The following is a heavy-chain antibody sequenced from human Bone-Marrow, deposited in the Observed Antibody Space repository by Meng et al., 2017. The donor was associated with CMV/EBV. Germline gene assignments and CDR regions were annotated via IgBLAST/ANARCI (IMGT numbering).Heavy chain of an antibody. Sequence: SQTLSLTCGVSGGSIGGSYRSWIRQPPGKGREWMGNISNSGSTNYNPSLKSRVTISVDTPKNQFSLKLRSVTAADTAVYYCARDEVAMDVWGQGTTVTVSS. CDR3: ARDEVAMDV. V-gene: IGHV4-59*01. J-gene: IGHJ6*02. CDR2: ISNSGST. CDR1: GGSIGGSY.